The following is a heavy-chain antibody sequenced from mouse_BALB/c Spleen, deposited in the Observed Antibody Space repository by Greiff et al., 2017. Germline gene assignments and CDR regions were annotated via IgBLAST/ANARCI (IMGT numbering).Heavy chain of an antibody. J-gene: IGHJ4*01. Sequence: EVQLVESGGGLVKPGGSLKLSCAASGFTFSDYYMYWVRQTPEKRLEWVATISDGGSYTYYPDSVKGRFTISRDNAKNNLYLQMSSLKSEDTAMYFCAIDKDWDYWGQGTSVTVSS. CDR2: ISDGGSYT. CDR3: AIDKDWDY. CDR1: GFTFSDYY. V-gene: IGHV5-4*02.